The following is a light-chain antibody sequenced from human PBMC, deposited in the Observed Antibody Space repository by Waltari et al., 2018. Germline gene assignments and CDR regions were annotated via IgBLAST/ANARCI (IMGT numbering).Light chain of an antibody. V-gene: IGLV1-44*01. CDR2: SNY. J-gene: IGLJ3*02. CDR3: AAWDDGLSGRSWV. Sequence: QSVLTQPPSASGTPGQRVTISCSGSSSNIGSHTVNWYQQLPGTAPKLLIYSNYQRPSGVPYRFSGSRAGTSASLAISGLQSEDEADYYCAAWDDGLSGRSWVFGGGTKLTVL. CDR1: SSNIGSHT.